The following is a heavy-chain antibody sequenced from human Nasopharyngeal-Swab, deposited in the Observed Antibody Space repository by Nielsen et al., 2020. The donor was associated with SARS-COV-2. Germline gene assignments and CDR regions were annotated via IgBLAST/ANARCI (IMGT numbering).Heavy chain of an antibody. V-gene: IGHV1-18*01. D-gene: IGHD1-1*01. Sequence: WVRQAPGQGLEWMGWISAYNGNTNYAQKFQGRVTITADESTSTAYMELSSLRSEDTAVYYCARGFWGRTTGTTRYDAFDIWGQGTMVTVSS. CDR2: ISAYNGNT. CDR3: ARGFWGRTTGTTRYDAFDI. J-gene: IGHJ3*02.